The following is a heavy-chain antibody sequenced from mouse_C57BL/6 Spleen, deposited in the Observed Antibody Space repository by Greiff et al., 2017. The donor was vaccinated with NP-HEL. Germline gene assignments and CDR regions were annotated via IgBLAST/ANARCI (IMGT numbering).Heavy chain of an antibody. J-gene: IGHJ1*03. Sequence: VQLQQSGAELVRPGASVKLSSKASGYTFTDYYINWVKQRPGQGLEWIARIYPGSGNTYYNEKFKGKATLTAEKSSSTAYMQLSSLTSEDSAVYFCARGPLYYGNSKGYFDVWGTGTTVTVSS. CDR2: IYPGSGNT. D-gene: IGHD2-1*01. CDR1: GYTFTDYY. V-gene: IGHV1-76*01. CDR3: ARGPLYYGNSKGYFDV.